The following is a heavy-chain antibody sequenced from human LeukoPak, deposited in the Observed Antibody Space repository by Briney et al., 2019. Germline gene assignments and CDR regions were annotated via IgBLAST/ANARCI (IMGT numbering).Heavy chain of an antibody. CDR2: IYPDDSDT. CDR3: ARLGGDYGIDY. Sequence: GEPLKISCKGSGYSFTHYWIAWVRQMPGKGLEWMGIIYPDDSDTRYSPSFQGQVTFSVDKSISTAYLQWSSLRASDTAMYYCARLGGDYGIDYWGQGTLVTVSS. D-gene: IGHD4-17*01. CDR1: GYSFTHYW. V-gene: IGHV5-51*01. J-gene: IGHJ4*02.